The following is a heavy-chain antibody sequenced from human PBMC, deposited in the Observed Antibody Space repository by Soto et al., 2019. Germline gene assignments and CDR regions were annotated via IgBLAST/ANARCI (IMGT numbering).Heavy chain of an antibody. Sequence: HPGGSLRLSCAASGFTFSSYAMSWVRQAPGKGLEWVSAISGSGGSTYYADSVKGRFTISRDNSKNTLYLQMNSLRAEDTAVYYCAKARGPYYYYGMDVWGQGTTVTVSS. CDR3: AKARGPYYYYGMDV. CDR1: GFTFSSYA. V-gene: IGHV3-23*01. CDR2: ISGSGGST. J-gene: IGHJ6*02.